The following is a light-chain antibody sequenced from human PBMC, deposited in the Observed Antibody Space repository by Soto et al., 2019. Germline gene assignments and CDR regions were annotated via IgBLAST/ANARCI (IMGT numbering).Light chain of an antibody. CDR1: SSDVGCYNY. Sequence: QSALTQPASVSGSPGPSVTISCTGTSSDVGCYNYVSWYQQHPGKAPKLMLYDVSNRPSGVSTRFSGSKSGNTAALTISGLQAEDEADYYRSSFTRSSTRVFGAGTKLTVL. J-gene: IGLJ1*01. V-gene: IGLV2-14*01. CDR3: SSFTRSSTRV. CDR2: DVS.